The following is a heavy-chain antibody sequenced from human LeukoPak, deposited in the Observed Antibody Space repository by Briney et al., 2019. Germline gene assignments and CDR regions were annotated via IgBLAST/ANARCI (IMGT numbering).Heavy chain of an antibody. CDR1: GFTFRDYY. J-gene: IGHJ5*02. D-gene: IGHD1-26*01. V-gene: IGHV3-11*01. Sequence: PGGSLRLSCAASGFTFRDYYMGWIRQAPGKGLEFVSYISLTGSTISYADSLKGRFTISRDNAKNTLYLQMNSLRAEDTAVYYCAKDRSGSYENWFDPWGQGTLVTVSS. CDR3: AKDRSGSYENWFDP. CDR2: ISLTGSTI.